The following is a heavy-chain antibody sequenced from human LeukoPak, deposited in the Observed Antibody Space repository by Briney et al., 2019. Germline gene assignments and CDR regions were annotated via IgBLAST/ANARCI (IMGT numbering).Heavy chain of an antibody. J-gene: IGHJ5*02. CDR1: GYTFTSYY. CDR3: ARDGKVVGLRSFWCDP. Sequence: ASVKVSCKASGYTFTSYYMHWVRQAPGQGLEWMGIINPSGGSTSYAQKFQGRVTMTRDMSTSTVYMELSSLRSEDTAVYYCARDGKVVGLRSFWCDPWGQGTLVTVSS. CDR2: INPSGGST. D-gene: IGHD2/OR15-2a*01. V-gene: IGHV1-46*01.